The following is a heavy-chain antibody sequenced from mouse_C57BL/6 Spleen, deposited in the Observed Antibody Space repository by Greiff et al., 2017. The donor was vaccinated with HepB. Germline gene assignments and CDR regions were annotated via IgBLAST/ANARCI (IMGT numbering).Heavy chain of an antibody. J-gene: IGHJ4*01. Sequence: EVNVVESGGGLVQPGGSMKLSCVASGFTFSNYWMNWVRQSPEKGLEWVAQIRLKSDNYATHYAESVKGRFTISRDDSKSSVYLQMNNLRAEDTGIYYCTGRYGNSYYYAMDYWGQGTSVTVSS. CDR2: IRLKSDNYAT. D-gene: IGHD2-1*01. CDR1: GFTFSNYW. V-gene: IGHV6-3*01. CDR3: TGRYGNSYYYAMDY.